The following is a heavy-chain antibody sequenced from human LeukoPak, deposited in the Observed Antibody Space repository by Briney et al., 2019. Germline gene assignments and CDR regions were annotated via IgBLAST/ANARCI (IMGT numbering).Heavy chain of an antibody. Sequence: GGSLRLSCAASGFTLSDYYMSWNRQAPGKGLEWVSYSSSSGSTMYYADSVKGRFAISRDNAKNSLYLQMNSLRAEDTAVYYCARRRDFIDYWGQGTLVTVSS. CDR3: ARRRDFIDY. D-gene: IGHD3/OR15-3a*01. J-gene: IGHJ4*02. CDR2: SSSSGSTM. CDR1: GFTLSDYY. V-gene: IGHV3-11*01.